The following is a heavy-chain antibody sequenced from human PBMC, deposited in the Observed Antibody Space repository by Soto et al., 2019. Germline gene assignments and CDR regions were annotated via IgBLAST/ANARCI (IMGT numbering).Heavy chain of an antibody. D-gene: IGHD4-17*01. J-gene: IGHJ5*02. CDR3: ARGGSRDYGDYEVWFDP. CDR1: GYTLPSYS. CDR2: IIPIIGIA. V-gene: IGHV1-69*04. Sequence: SLKVSLKASGYTLPSYSIHLGRQAPGKRLEWMGRIIPIIGIANYAQKFQGRVTITADKSTSTAYMELSSLRSEDTAVYYCARGGSRDYGDYEVWFDPWGQGTLVTVSS.